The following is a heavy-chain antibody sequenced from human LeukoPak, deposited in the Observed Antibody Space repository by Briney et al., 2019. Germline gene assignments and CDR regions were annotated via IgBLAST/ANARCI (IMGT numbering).Heavy chain of an antibody. CDR1: GYTFTSYD. CDR2: INPNSGGT. Sequence: ASVKVSCKASGYTFTSYDINWVRQVTGQGLEWMGWINPNSGGTNYAQKFQGRVTMTRDTSISTAYMELSRLRSDDTAVYYCATGDSGDFDYWGQGTLVTVSS. CDR3: ATGDSGDFDY. D-gene: IGHD1-14*01. J-gene: IGHJ4*02. V-gene: IGHV1-2*02.